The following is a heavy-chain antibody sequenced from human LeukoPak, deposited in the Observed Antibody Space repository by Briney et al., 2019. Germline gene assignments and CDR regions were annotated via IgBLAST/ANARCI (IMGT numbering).Heavy chain of an antibody. CDR3: AKIAYDFWSGYGWFDP. J-gene: IGHJ5*02. D-gene: IGHD3-3*01. CDR1: GFTFRTYT. Sequence: GGSLRLSCAASGFTFRTYTMNWVRQAPGKGLEWVSSILGSGRDTYYTDSVKGRFTISRDNSKNTVFLQMSSLRAEDTAIYYCAKIAYDFWSGYGWFDPWGQGTLVTASS. V-gene: IGHV3-23*01. CDR2: ILGSGRDT.